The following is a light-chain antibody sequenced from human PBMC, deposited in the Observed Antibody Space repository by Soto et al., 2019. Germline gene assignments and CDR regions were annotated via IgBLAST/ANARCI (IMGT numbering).Light chain of an antibody. Sequence: EIVMTQSPATLSVSPGERVTLSCRASQSVFSSLAWYQQKPGQAPRLLIYDASNRATGIPARFSGSGSGTDFTLTISSLEPEDFAVYYCQQRSNWPPTFGQGTKVDNK. CDR1: QSVFSS. J-gene: IGKJ1*01. V-gene: IGKV3-11*01. CDR3: QQRSNWPPT. CDR2: DAS.